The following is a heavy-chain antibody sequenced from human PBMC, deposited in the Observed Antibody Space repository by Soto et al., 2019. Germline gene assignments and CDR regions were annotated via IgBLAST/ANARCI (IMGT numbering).Heavy chain of an antibody. CDR3: AKGSSGYYPDY. Sequence: GSLRLSCAASGFTFSSYGMHWVRQAPGKGLEWVAVISYDGSNKYYADSVKGRFTISRDNSKNTLYLQMNSLRAEDTAVYHCAKGSSGYYPDYWGQGTLVTVSS. CDR1: GFTFSSYG. D-gene: IGHD3-22*01. J-gene: IGHJ4*02. CDR2: ISYDGSNK. V-gene: IGHV3-30*18.